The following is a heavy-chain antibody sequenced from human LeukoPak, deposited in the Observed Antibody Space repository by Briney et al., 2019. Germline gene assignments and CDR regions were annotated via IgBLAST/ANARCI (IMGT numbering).Heavy chain of an antibody. Sequence: SETLSLTCAVYGGSFSGYYWSWIRQPPGKGLEWIGEINHSGSTNYNPSLKSRVTISVDTSKNQFPLKLSSVTAADTAVYYCARGPPRMTTVTTSSLDYWGQGTLVTVSS. CDR3: ARGPPRMTTVTTSSLDY. V-gene: IGHV4-34*01. D-gene: IGHD4-17*01. CDR2: INHSGST. CDR1: GGSFSGYY. J-gene: IGHJ4*02.